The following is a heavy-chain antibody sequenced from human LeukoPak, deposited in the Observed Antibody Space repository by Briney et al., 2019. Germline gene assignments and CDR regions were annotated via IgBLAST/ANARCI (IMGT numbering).Heavy chain of an antibody. V-gene: IGHV3-7*01. CDR2: IKQDGSEK. CDR3: SCGASDRKRNYDDYYIDV. J-gene: IGHJ6*03. CDR1: GFTFSSYR. Sequence: GGSLRLSCAASGFTFSSYRMSWVRQAPGKGLEWVANIKQDGSEKYYVDSVKGRFTISRDNAKNSLYLQMNSLRAEDTAVYYWSCGASDRKRNYDDYYIDVWGKGTTVTVSS. D-gene: IGHD1-14*01.